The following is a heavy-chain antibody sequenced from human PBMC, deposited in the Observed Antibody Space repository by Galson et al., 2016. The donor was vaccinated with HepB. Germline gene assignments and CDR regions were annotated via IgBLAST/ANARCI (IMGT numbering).Heavy chain of an antibody. Sequence: SVKVSCKDSGGSFSSFAINWVRQAPGQGLEWMGRIIPIRDVTNYAPGSQGRLTITADRSTRTAFMQVSSLRSDDPAIYYCAGEPQIETPGSGDGWGPGTLVTVSS. CDR3: AGEPQIETPGSGDG. V-gene: IGHV1-69*04. CDR1: GGSFSSFA. D-gene: IGHD3-10*01. CDR2: IIPIRDVT. J-gene: IGHJ4*02.